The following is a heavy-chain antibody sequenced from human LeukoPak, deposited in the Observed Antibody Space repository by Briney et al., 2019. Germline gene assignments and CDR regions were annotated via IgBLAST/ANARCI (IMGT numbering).Heavy chain of an antibody. J-gene: IGHJ3*02. CDR1: GFTFSSYS. D-gene: IGHD1-26*01. CDR3: ASDRGYSHDALDI. V-gene: IGHV3-21*01. Sequence: GGSLRLSCAASGFTFSSYSMNWVRQAPGKGLEWVSSISSSSSYIYYADSVKGRFTISRDNAKNSLYLQMNSLRAEDTAVYYCASDRGYSHDALDIWGQGTMVTVSS. CDR2: ISSSSSYI.